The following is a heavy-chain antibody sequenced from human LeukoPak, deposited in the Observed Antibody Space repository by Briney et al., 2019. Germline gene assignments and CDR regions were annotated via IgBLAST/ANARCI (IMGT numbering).Heavy chain of an antibody. D-gene: IGHD1-1*01. CDR3: ARDGLYATTGTTDAFDI. Sequence: SETLSLTCTVSGGSISSSSYYWGWVRQPPGKGLEWIGSFGSIYYSGSTYYNPSLESRVTISVDKSKNQFSLNLSSVTAADTAVYYCARDGLYATTGTTDAFDIWGQGTMVTVSS. CDR2: IYYSGST. J-gene: IGHJ3*02. CDR1: GGSISSSSYY. V-gene: IGHV4-39*07.